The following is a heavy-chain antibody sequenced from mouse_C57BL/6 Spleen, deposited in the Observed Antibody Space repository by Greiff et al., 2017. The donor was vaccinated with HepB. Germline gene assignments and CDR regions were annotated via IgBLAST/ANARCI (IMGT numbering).Heavy chain of an antibody. CDR2: ISNGGGST. CDR1: GFTFSDYY. CDR3: ARQDLLLRYYAMDY. Sequence: EVKLMESGGGLVQPGGSLKLSCAASGFTFSDYYMYWVRQTPEKRLEWVAYISNGGGSTYYPDTVKGRFTIPRDNAKNTLYLQMSRLKSEDTAMYYCARQDLLLRYYAMDYWGQGTSVTVSS. V-gene: IGHV5-12*01. D-gene: IGHD1-1*01. J-gene: IGHJ4*01.